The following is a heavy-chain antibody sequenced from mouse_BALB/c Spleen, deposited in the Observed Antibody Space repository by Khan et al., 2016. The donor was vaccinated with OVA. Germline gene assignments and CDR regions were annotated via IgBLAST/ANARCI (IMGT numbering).Heavy chain of an antibody. Sequence: VQLQQSGAELVKPGASVKLSCTASGFNIKDTYMHWVKQRPEQGLEWIGRIDPANGNTKYDPKFQGKATITADTSSNTAYLQRSSLTSEDTAVYYCASGGNYYAPFAYWGQGTLVTVSA. D-gene: IGHD2-1*01. J-gene: IGHJ3*01. CDR2: IDPANGNT. CDR1: GFNIKDTY. V-gene: IGHV14-3*02. CDR3: ASGGNYYAPFAY.